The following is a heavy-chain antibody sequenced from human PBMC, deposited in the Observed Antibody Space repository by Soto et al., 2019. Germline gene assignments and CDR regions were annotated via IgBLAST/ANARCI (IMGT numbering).Heavy chain of an antibody. CDR3: ARATKRFGELCWFDP. Sequence: SETLSLTCTVSGGSISSGGYYWSWIRQHPGKGLEWIGYIYYSGSTYYNPSLKSRATISVDTSKNQFSLKLSSVTAADTAVYYCARATKRFGELCWFDPWGQGTLVTVSS. J-gene: IGHJ5*02. CDR2: IYYSGST. D-gene: IGHD3-10*01. CDR1: GGSISSGGYY. V-gene: IGHV4-31*03.